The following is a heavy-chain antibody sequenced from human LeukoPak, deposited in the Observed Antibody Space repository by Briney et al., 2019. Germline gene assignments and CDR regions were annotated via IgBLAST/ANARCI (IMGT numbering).Heavy chain of an antibody. CDR2: INPNSGDT. CDR3: ARRLTTSQDLDY. J-gene: IGHJ4*02. Sequence: GASVKVSCKASGYTFTGHYMYWVRQAPGQGLEWMGWINPNSGDTNYAQKFQGRVTMTRDTSISTAYMDLNRLTSDDTAVYYCARRLTTSQDLDYWGQGTPVTVSS. CDR1: GYTFTGHY. D-gene: IGHD2-2*01. V-gene: IGHV1-2*02.